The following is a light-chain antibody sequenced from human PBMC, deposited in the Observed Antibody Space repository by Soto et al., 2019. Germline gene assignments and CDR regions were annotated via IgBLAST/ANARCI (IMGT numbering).Light chain of an antibody. Sequence: EIVMTQSPATLSVSPLERATLXCMASQSVSSNLAWYQQKPGQAPRLLIYGASTRATGIPARFSGSGSGTEFTLTISSLQSEDFAVYYCQQYNNWPPITFGQGTRLEIK. CDR3: QQYNNWPPIT. V-gene: IGKV3-15*01. CDR1: QSVSSN. J-gene: IGKJ5*01. CDR2: GAS.